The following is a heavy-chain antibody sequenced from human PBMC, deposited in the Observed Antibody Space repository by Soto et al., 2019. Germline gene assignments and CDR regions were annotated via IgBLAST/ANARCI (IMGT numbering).Heavy chain of an antibody. V-gene: IGHV4-31*03. CDR1: GGSISSAAYY. D-gene: IGHD2-2*02. J-gene: IGHJ4*02. CDR3: AREYTYGSNFFDC. CDR2: IFHSGST. Sequence: QVQLQESGPGLLKPSQTLSLTCTVSGGSISSAAYYWSWIRQHPGKGLEGIGYIFHSGSTYYNPSLKSRVIISVDTSKNQFSLSLTSVTAADTAVYYCAREYTYGSNFFDCWGQGALVTVSS.